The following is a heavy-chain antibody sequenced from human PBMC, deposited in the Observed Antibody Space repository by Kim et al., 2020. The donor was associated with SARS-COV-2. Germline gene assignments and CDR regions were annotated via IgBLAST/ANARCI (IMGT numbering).Heavy chain of an antibody. V-gene: IGHV3-23*01. J-gene: IGHJ4*02. Sequence: GGSLRLSCAASGFTFSSYAMSWVRQAPGKGLEWVSCISGSGSSTYYADSVKGRFTISRDNSKNTLYLQMNSLRADDTAVYYCAKVGGRTYSAINYFDYWGQGTLVTVSS. CDR1: GFTFSSYA. CDR2: ISGSGSST. CDR3: AKVGGRTYSAINYFDY. D-gene: IGHD3-16*01.